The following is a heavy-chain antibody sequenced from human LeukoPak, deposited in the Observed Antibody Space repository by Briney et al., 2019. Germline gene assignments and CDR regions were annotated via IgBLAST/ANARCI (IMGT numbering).Heavy chain of an antibody. Sequence: SETLSLTCAVYGGSFSSYYWSWIRQSPGKGLEWIGYIYYSGSTNYNPSLKSRVAISVDTSKNQFSLKLSSVTAADTAVYYCAREGGGQWLPFYYWGQGTLVTVSS. J-gene: IGHJ4*02. CDR3: AREGGGQWLPFYY. CDR1: GGSFSSYY. D-gene: IGHD6-19*01. V-gene: IGHV4-59*01. CDR2: IYYSGST.